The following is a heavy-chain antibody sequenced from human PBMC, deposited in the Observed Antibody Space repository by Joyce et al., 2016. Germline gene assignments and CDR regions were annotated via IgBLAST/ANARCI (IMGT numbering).Heavy chain of an antibody. D-gene: IGHD3-22*01. Sequence: EVQLVESGGGLVQPGGSLRLSCEASGFAFSRYFMSWVRQATGKGPEWVANIKEDGREGYYVGSVRGRFRISRDNARSALFLQMNNLRSEYAAVYYCVRDDSTGYYYFDHWGRGTLVTVSS. CDR1: GFAFSRYF. CDR3: VRDDSTGYYYFDH. CDR2: IKEDGREG. J-gene: IGHJ4*02. V-gene: IGHV3-7*03.